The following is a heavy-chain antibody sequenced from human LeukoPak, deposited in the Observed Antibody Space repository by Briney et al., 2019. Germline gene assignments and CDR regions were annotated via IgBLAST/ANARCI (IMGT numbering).Heavy chain of an antibody. Sequence: GGSLRLSCAVSGFTFSSYWMHWVRQAPGKGLVWVSRIKSDGSTTSYADSVKGRFTISRDNAKNIVYLQMNSLRVEDTGLYYCARDLAYSSSWYYFDYWGQGTLVTVSS. CDR1: GFTFSSYW. D-gene: IGHD6-13*01. CDR2: IKSDGSTT. CDR3: ARDLAYSSSWYYFDY. J-gene: IGHJ4*02. V-gene: IGHV3-74*01.